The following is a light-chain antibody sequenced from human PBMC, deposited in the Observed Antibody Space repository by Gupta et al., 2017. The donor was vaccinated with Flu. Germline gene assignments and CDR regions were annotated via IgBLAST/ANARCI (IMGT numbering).Light chain of an antibody. CDR3: QQYNNWPPT. CDR1: QSVSSN. J-gene: IGKJ4*01. Sequence: EIVMTQSPATLSVSPGERATLSCRASQSVSSNLAWYQQKPGQAPRLRIYDASTRATGIPARFSGSGSGTEFTLTISSLQSEDFAVYCCQQYNNWPPTFGGGTKVEIK. CDR2: DAS. V-gene: IGKV3-15*01.